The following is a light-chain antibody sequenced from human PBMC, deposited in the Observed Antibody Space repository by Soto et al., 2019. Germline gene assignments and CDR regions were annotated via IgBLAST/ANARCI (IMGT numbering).Light chain of an antibody. CDR1: QSVSSSF. CDR3: QKYGSSPRN. CDR2: GAS. Sequence: VLTQSPGTRCLSPGERATLSCRARQSVSSSFLAWYQQKVGQAPRLLIYGASSRATGIPDRFSGSGSGTVFTLTISRLEPEDFAVYYCQKYGSSPRNFGQGTRLGIK. V-gene: IGKV3-20*01. J-gene: IGKJ5*01.